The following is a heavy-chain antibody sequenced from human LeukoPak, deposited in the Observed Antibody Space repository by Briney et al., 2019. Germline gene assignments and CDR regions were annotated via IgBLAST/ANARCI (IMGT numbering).Heavy chain of an antibody. D-gene: IGHD2-2*01. J-gene: IGHJ4*02. CDR2: IWYDGSNK. Sequence: GGSLRLSCAASGFTFSSYGMHWVRQAPGKGLEWVAVIWYDGSNKYYADSVKGRFTISRDNSKNTLYLQMNSLRAEDTAVYYCAREVVAAATLDYWGQGTLVTVSS. V-gene: IGHV3-33*01. CDR3: AREVVAAATLDY. CDR1: GFTFSSYG.